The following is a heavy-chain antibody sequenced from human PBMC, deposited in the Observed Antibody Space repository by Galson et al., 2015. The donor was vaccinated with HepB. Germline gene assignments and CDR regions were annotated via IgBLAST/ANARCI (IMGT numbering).Heavy chain of an antibody. CDR2: IIPILGIA. CDR1: GGTFSSYT. Sequence: SVKVSCKASGGTFSSYTISWVRQAPGQGLEWMGRIIPILGIANYAQKFQGRVTITADKSTSTAYMELSSLKSEDTAVYYCASGPIVGAPPPGCWGQGTLVTVSS. J-gene: IGHJ4*02. D-gene: IGHD1-26*01. CDR3: ASGPIVGAPPPGC. V-gene: IGHV1-69*02.